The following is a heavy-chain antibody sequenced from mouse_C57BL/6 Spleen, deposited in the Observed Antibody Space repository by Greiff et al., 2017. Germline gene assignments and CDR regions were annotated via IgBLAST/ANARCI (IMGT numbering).Heavy chain of an antibody. CDR1: GFTFSSYT. Sequence: EVKLMESGGGLVKPGGSLKLSCAASGFTFSSYTMSWVRQTPEKRLEWVATISGGGGNTYYPDSVKGRFTISRDNAKNTLYLHMSSLRSEDTALYYCARHSGDGYYVWYFDVWGTGTTVTVSS. V-gene: IGHV5-9*01. J-gene: IGHJ1*03. CDR3: ARHSGDGYYVWYFDV. CDR2: ISGGGGNT. D-gene: IGHD2-3*01.